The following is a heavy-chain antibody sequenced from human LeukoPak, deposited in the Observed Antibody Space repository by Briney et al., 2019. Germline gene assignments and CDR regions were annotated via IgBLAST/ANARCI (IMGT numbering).Heavy chain of an antibody. J-gene: IGHJ4*02. CDR1: GFTFSSYW. Sequence: PGGSLRLSCAASGFTFSSYWMTWVRQAPGKGLEWVATIKQDGNVTYYVDSVKGRFTISRDNAKNSLYLQMNSLRAEDTAVYYCARPNGYSSGSYYDLTWDYWGQGTLVTVPS. CDR2: IKQDGNVT. V-gene: IGHV3-7*04. D-gene: IGHD3-22*01. CDR3: ARPNGYSSGSYYDLTWDY.